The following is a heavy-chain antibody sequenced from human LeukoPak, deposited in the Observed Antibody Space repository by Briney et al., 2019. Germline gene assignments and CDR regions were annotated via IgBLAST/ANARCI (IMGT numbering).Heavy chain of an antibody. J-gene: IGHJ4*02. D-gene: IGHD3-16*01. CDR1: GLTFSNAW. V-gene: IGHV3-15*01. CDR2: IKRKTDGETT. Sequence: GESLRLSCAASGLTFSNAWMNWVRQAPGEGLEWVGRIKRKTDGETTEYVAPVKGRFTISRDDSKNTLYLQMNSHKTEDTGVYYCATASSGLFYWGQGTLVTVSS. CDR3: ATASSGLFY.